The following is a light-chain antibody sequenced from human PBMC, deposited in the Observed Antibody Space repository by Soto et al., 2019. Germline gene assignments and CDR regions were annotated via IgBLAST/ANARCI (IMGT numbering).Light chain of an antibody. V-gene: IGLV1-47*02. Sequence: QSVLTQPPSASGTPGQRVTISCSGTNSNIGSNVVYWYQHLPGTTPKLLVFSYNQRPSGVPDRFSGSKSGSSASLAISGLRSEDEAEYYCATWDDSLSGGVFGVGTKLTVL. CDR3: ATWDDSLSGGV. J-gene: IGLJ3*02. CDR1: NSNIGSNV. CDR2: SYN.